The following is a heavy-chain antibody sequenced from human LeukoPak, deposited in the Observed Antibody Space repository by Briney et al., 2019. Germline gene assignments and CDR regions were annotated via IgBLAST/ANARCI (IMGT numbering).Heavy chain of an antibody. CDR1: GGTFSSYA. J-gene: IGHJ3*02. V-gene: IGHV1-69*05. D-gene: IGHD3-10*01. CDR2: IIPIFGTA. Sequence: PVKVSCKASGGTFSSYAISWVRQAPGQGLEWMGGIIPIFGTANYAQKFQGRVTITTDESTSTAYMELSSLRSEDTAVYYCARDIVGGSGSHAFDIWGQGTMVTVSS. CDR3: ARDIVGGSGSHAFDI.